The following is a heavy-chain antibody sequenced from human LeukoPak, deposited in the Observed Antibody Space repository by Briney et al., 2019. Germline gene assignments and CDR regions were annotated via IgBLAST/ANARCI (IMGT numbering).Heavy chain of an antibody. CDR1: GFTFSTYV. Sequence: GGSLRLSCSVSGFTFSTYVMHWVRQAPGKGLEYVSAISSNGDNTYYADSVKGRFTISRDNSKNTLYLQMSSLRADDTAVYYCVRGMGYWGQGTLVTVSS. V-gene: IGHV3-64D*06. CDR2: ISSNGDNT. CDR3: VRGMGY. D-gene: IGHD5-24*01. J-gene: IGHJ4*02.